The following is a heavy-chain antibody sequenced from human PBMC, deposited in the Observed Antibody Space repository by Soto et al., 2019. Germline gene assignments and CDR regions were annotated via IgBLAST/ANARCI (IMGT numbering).Heavy chain of an antibody. CDR3: ARISLSGYGRGWFDY. CDR2: IFSNDEK. D-gene: IGHD5-12*01. J-gene: IGHJ4*02. CDR1: GFSLSNARMG. Sequence: QVTLKESGPVLVEPTETLTLTCTVSGFSLSNARMGVSWIRQPPGKALEWLAHIFSNDEKSYSTSLKSRLTISEDTSKSQVVRTMTNMDPVDTATYYCARISLSGYGRGWFDYWGQGTLVTVSS. V-gene: IGHV2-26*01.